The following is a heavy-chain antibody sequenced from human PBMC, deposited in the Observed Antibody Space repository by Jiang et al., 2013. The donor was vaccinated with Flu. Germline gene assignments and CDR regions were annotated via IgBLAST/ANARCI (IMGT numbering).Heavy chain of an antibody. Sequence: GGSISSYYWSWIRQPPGKGLEWIGYIYYSGSTNYNPSLKSRVTISVDTSKNQFSLKLSSVTAADTAVYYCARDATGTPNGMDVWGQGTTVTVSS. CDR1: GGSISSYY. V-gene: IGHV4-59*01. CDR2: IYYSGST. J-gene: IGHJ6*02. CDR3: ARDATGTPNGMDV.